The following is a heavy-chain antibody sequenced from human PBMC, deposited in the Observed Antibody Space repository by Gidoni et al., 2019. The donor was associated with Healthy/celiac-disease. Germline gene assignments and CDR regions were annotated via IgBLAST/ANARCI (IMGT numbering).Heavy chain of an antibody. V-gene: IGHV3-15*01. Sequence: EVQLVESGGGLVKPGGSLRLSCAASGFTFRNAWMSWVRQAPGKGLELVWRIKSKTDGGTKDFAATVKGRFTISRDDSKNTLYLQMNSLKTEDTAVYYCTTDAYYDFWSGYYPDFDYWGQGTLVTVSS. D-gene: IGHD3-3*01. CDR3: TTDAYYDFWSGYYPDFDY. J-gene: IGHJ4*02. CDR1: GFTFRNAW. CDR2: IKSKTDGGTK.